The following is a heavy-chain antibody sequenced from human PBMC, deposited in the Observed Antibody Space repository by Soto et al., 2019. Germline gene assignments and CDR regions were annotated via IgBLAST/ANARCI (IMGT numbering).Heavy chain of an antibody. Sequence: QVQLVESGGGVVQPGRSLRLSCAASGFTFSSYGMHWVRQAPGKGLEWVAVIWYDGSNKYYADSVKGRFTISRDNSKNTLYLQMNSLRAEDTAVYYCARRERWLQYDAFDIWGQGTMVTVSS. V-gene: IGHV3-33*01. CDR2: IWYDGSNK. CDR1: GFTFSSYG. J-gene: IGHJ3*02. CDR3: ARRERWLQYDAFDI. D-gene: IGHD5-12*01.